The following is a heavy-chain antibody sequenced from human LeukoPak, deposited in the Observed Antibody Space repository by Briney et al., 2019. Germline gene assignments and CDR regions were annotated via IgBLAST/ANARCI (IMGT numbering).Heavy chain of an antibody. J-gene: IGHJ4*02. V-gene: IGHV3-21*01. CDR3: ARGRVDSSGYYLIYFDY. D-gene: IGHD3-22*01. Sequence: KTGGSLRLSCAASGFTFSSYSMNWVRQAPGKGLEWVSSISSSSSYIYYTDSLKGRFTISRDNAKNSLYLQMNSLRAEDTAVYYCARGRVDSSGYYLIYFDYWGQGTLVTVSS. CDR2: ISSSSSYI. CDR1: GFTFSSYS.